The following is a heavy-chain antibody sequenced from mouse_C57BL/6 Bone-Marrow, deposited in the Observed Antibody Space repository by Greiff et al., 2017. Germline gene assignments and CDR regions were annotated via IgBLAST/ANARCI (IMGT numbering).Heavy chain of an antibody. V-gene: IGHV1-82*01. CDR3: ARGVYHYYAMDY. Sequence: QVQLQQSGPELVKPGASVKISCKASGYAFSSSWMNWVKRRPGKGLEWIGRIYPGDGDTNYNGKFKGKATLTADKSSSTAYMQLSSLTSEDSAVYFCARGVYHYYAMDYWGQGTSVTVSS. J-gene: IGHJ4*01. CDR1: GYAFSSSW. CDR2: IYPGDGDT.